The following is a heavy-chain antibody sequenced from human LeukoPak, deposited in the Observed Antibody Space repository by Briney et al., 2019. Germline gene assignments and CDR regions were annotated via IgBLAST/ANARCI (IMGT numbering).Heavy chain of an antibody. D-gene: IGHD5-24*01. V-gene: IGHV3-21*01. CDR1: GFTFSSYS. J-gene: IGHJ4*02. Sequence: GGSLRFSCAASGFTFSSYSMNWVRQAPGKGLEWVSSISSSSSYIYYADSVKGRFTISRDNAKNSLYLQMNSLRAEDTAVYYCARDARRDGYNPFDYWGQGTLVTVSS. CDR3: ARDARRDGYNPFDY. CDR2: ISSSSSYI.